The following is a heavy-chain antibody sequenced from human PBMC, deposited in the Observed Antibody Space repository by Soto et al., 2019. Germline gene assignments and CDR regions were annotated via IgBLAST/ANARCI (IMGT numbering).Heavy chain of an antibody. CDR2: IHYSGST. CDR3: ARSGGGFSSGWFQFNWFDP. V-gene: IGHV4-31*03. CDR1: GGSINRGGHY. Sequence: QVQLQESGPGLVKPSQTLSLTCTVSGGSINRGGHYWNWIRQHPEKGLEWIGYIHYSGSTYYSPSLKSRVSISVDTSKNQFSLTLSSATVADTAVYYCARSGGGFSSGWFQFNWFDPWGQGTLVTVSS. J-gene: IGHJ5*02. D-gene: IGHD6-19*01.